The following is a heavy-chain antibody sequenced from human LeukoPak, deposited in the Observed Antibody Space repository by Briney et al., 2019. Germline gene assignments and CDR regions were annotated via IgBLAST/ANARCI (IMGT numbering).Heavy chain of an antibody. Sequence: SVKVSCKASGGTFSSYTISWVRQAPGQGLEWMGRIIPILGIANYAQKFQGRVTITADKSTSTAYMELSSLRSEDTAVYYCARDGSGGAWFDPWGQGTLVTVSS. CDR2: IIPILGIA. CDR1: GGTFSSYT. J-gene: IGHJ5*02. V-gene: IGHV1-69*02. D-gene: IGHD6-19*01. CDR3: ARDGSGGAWFDP.